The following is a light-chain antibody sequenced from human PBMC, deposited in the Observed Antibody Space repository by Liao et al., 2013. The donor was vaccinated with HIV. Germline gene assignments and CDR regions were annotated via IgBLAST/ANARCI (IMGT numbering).Light chain of an antibody. Sequence: SYELTQPPSLSVSPGQTASFTCSGDKLGDKYACWYQQKPGQSPVLVIYQDSKRPSGIPERFSGSNSGNTATLTISGTQAMDEADYYCQAWDSSTAVVFGGGTKLTVL. CDR3: QAWDSSTAVV. CDR2: QDS. J-gene: IGLJ2*01. CDR1: KLGDKY. V-gene: IGLV3-1*01.